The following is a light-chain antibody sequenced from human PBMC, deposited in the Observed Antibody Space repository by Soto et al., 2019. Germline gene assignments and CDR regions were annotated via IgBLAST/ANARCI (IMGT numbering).Light chain of an antibody. CDR1: SSDVGGHNH. Sequence: QSALTQPASVSGSPGQSITISCTGSSSDVGGHNHVSWYQQHPGKAPKLIIYEVNIRTSGVSNRFSGSKSGNTASLTISGRQAEDEADDYCSSHNTSGTLQVFGPGTKLTVL. V-gene: IGLV2-14*01. CDR3: SSHNTSGTLQV. CDR2: EVN. J-gene: IGLJ1*01.